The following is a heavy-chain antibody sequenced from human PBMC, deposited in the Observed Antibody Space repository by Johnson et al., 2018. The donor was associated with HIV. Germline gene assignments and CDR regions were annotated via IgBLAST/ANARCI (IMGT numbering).Heavy chain of an antibody. J-gene: IGHJ3*02. CDR1: GFTFSSYG. Sequence: QVQLVESGGGVVQPGRSLRLSCAASGFTFSSYGMHWVRQAPGKGLEWVAVIWYDGSNKYYADSVKGRFTISSDNSKNTLYLQMNSLRAEDTAVYYCAKEGMGWLHHDAFDIWGQGTMVTVSS. CDR2: IWYDGSNK. V-gene: IGHV3-33*06. CDR3: AKEGMGWLHHDAFDI. D-gene: IGHD5-24*01.